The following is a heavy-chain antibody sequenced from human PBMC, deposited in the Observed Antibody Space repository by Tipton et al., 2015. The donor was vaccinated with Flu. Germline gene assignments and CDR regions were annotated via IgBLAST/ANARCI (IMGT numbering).Heavy chain of an antibody. CDR3: ARHPSRIAATGTGFDY. CDR2: IYYSGST. Sequence: GLVKPSETLSLTCTVSGGSISTYYWSWIRQSPGKGLEWIGYIYYSGSTNYNPSLKSRVTISVDTSKNQVSLKLHSVTAADTAVYYCARHPSRIAATGTGFDYWGQGILVTVSS. J-gene: IGHJ4*02. V-gene: IGHV4-59*08. D-gene: IGHD6-13*01. CDR1: GGSISTYY.